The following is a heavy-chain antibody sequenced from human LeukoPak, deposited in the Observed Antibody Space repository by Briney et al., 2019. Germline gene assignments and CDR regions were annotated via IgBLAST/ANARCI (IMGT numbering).Heavy chain of an antibody. CDR1: GYTLTELS. Sequence: ASVKVSCKVSGYTLTELSMHWVRQAPGKGLEWMGGLDPEDGETIYAQKFQGRVTMTEDTSTDTAYMELSSLRSEDTAVYYCATDKSRFDWLHYFDYWGQGTLVTVSS. CDR2: LDPEDGET. V-gene: IGHV1-24*01. CDR3: ATDKSRFDWLHYFDY. D-gene: IGHD3-9*01. J-gene: IGHJ4*02.